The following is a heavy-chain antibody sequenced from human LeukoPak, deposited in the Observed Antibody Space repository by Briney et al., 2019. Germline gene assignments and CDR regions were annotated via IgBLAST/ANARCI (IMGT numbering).Heavy chain of an antibody. CDR3: ARDLDLVVVPAAIALGY. J-gene: IGHJ4*02. Sequence: PGRSLRLSCAASGFTFSSYAMHWVRQAPGKGLEWVAGISYDGSNKYYADSVKGRFTISRDNSKNTLYLQMNSLRAEDTAVYYCARDLDLVVVPAAIALGYWGQGTLVTVSS. V-gene: IGHV3-30-3*01. CDR1: GFTFSSYA. D-gene: IGHD2-2*03. CDR2: ISYDGSNK.